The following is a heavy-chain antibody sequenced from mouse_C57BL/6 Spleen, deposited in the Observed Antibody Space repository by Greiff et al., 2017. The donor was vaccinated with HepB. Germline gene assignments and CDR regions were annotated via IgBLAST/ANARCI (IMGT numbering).Heavy chain of an antibody. CDR3: ARDYDYDGFDG. CDR2: IGSGSSTT. Sequence: EVQGVESGGGLVKPGGSLKLSCAASGFTFSDYGMHWVRQAPEKGLEWVAYIGSGSSTTYYADTVKGRFTISKDNAKNTLFLQMTSLRSEDTAMYYCARDYDYDGFDGWGKGTTLTVSS. V-gene: IGHV5-17*01. D-gene: IGHD2-4*01. J-gene: IGHJ2*01. CDR1: GFTFSDYG.